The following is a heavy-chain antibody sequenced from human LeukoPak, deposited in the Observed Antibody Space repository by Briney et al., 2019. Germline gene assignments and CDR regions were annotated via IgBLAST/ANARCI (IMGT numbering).Heavy chain of an antibody. D-gene: IGHD1-1*01. V-gene: IGHV1-24*01. J-gene: IGHJ5*02. CDR2: IDPEYDEI. CDR3: AHSGGP. CDR1: GYTLNELP. Sequence: GASVKVSCKVSGYTLNELPMHWVRQTPGKGLEWMGGIDPEYDEIIYSQRFQGRLTLTRDTSTRIAYMELSSLNSEDPAVYYCAHSGGPWGPGTLVIVSS.